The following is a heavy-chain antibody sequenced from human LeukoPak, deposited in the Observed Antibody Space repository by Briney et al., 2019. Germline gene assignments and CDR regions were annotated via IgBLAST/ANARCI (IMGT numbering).Heavy chain of an antibody. V-gene: IGHV4-4*07. J-gene: IGHJ6*02. D-gene: IGHD6-19*01. CDR1: GGSISSYY. CDR2: IYTSGST. Sequence: SETLSLTCTVSGGSISSYYWSWVRQPAGKGLEWIGRIYTSGSTNYNPSLKSRVTMSVDTSKNQFSLKLSSVTAADTAVYYCARALRGRGWYYYYGMDVWGQGTTVTVSS. CDR3: ARALRGRGWYYYYGMDV.